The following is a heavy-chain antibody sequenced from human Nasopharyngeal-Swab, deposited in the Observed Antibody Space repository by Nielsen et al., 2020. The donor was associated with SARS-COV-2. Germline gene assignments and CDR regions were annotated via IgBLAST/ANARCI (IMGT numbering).Heavy chain of an antibody. CDR3: AKDRSGSYDY. CDR2: ITSSGANT. D-gene: IGHD1-26*01. CDR1: GFSFNTYA. Sequence: GESLKISCAASGFSFNTYAMSWVRQAPGKGLEWVSAITSSGANTYYVDSVKGRFTISRDNSKNTLYLQMNSLRADDTAVYYCAKDRSGSYDYWGQGTLVTVSS. V-gene: IGHV3-23*01. J-gene: IGHJ4*02.